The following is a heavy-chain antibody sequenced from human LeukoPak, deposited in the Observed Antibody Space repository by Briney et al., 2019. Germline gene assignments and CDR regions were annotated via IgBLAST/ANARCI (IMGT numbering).Heavy chain of an antibody. V-gene: IGHV1-18*01. Sequence: ASVKVSCKASGYTFTSYGISWVRQAPGQGLEWMGWISAYNGNTNYAQKLQGRVTMTTDTSTSTAYMELRSLRSDDTAVCYCARGHYYDSSGYSDYWGQGTLVTVSS. CDR1: GYTFTSYG. J-gene: IGHJ4*02. D-gene: IGHD3-22*01. CDR2: ISAYNGNT. CDR3: ARGHYYDSSGYSDY.